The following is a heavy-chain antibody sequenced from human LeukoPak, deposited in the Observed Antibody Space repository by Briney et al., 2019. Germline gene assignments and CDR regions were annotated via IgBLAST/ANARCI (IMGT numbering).Heavy chain of an antibody. J-gene: IGHJ4*02. D-gene: IGHD6-19*01. CDR3: ARLSGWDEITYYFDY. Sequence: GGSLRLSCAASGFTFSSYSMNWVRQAPGKGLEWVSYISSSSSTIYYADSVKGRFTISRDNAKNSLYLQMNSLRAEDTAVYYCARLSGWDEITYYFDYWGQGTLVTVSS. CDR1: GFTFSSYS. V-gene: IGHV3-48*01. CDR2: ISSSSSTI.